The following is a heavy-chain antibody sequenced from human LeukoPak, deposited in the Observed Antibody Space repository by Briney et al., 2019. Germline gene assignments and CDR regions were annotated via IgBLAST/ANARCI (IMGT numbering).Heavy chain of an antibody. V-gene: IGHV3-48*04. CDR2: ISSGSATT. J-gene: IGHJ4*02. D-gene: IGHD3-10*01. CDR1: GFTFSTYS. Sequence: GGSLRLSCEASGFTFSTYSMNWVRQAPGKGLEWISHISSGSATTFYADSVKGRFTISRDNTRNSLYLQMDSLRAEDTAVYYCARDRGSITMIRGVNHYWGQGTLVTVSS. CDR3: ARDRGSITMIRGVNHY.